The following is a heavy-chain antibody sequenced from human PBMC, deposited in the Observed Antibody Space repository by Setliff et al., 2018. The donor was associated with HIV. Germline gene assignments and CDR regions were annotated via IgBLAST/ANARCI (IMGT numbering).Heavy chain of an antibody. CDR1: GGTFSSYT. CDR3: ARGVGYCAGDCYSTYYYDYMDV. J-gene: IGHJ6*03. CDR2: IVPIFGTT. Sequence: SVKVSCKASGGTFSSYTISWVRQAPGQGLEWMGGIVPIFGTTKSAQKFQGRVTITADESTSTAYMELNGLRSEDTAVYDCARGVGYCAGDCYSTYYYDYMDVWGKGTTVTVSS. V-gene: IGHV1-69*13. D-gene: IGHD2-21*02.